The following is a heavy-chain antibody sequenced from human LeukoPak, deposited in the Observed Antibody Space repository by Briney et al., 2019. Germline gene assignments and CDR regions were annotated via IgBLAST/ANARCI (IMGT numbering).Heavy chain of an antibody. CDR2: ISSSSSYI. CDR3: ARGLSVFTVTKYNWFDP. Sequence: GGSLRLSCAASGFTFSSYSMNWVRQAPGKGLEWVSSISSSSSYIYYADSVKGRFTISRDNAKNSLYLQMNSLRAEDTAVYYCARGLSVFTVTKYNWFDPWGQGTLVTVSS. V-gene: IGHV3-21*01. D-gene: IGHD4-17*01. CDR1: GFTFSSYS. J-gene: IGHJ5*02.